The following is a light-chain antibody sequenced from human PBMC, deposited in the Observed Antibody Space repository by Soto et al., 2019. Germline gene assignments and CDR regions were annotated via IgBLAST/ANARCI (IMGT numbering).Light chain of an antibody. Sequence: PGERVTLSCRASQSVTTRLAWYQHKPGQAPTLLMSGASNRASGVPVRFSGSGSGTDFTLTITRLEPEDFALYYCQQYGGSPITFGQGTRLEIK. CDR1: QSVTTR. CDR3: QQYGGSPIT. CDR2: GAS. V-gene: IGKV3-20*01. J-gene: IGKJ5*01.